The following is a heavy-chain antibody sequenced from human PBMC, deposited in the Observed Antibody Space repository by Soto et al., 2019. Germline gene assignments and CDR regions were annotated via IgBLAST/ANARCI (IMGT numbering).Heavy chain of an antibody. CDR2: VSGSGGTT. D-gene: IGHD6-19*01. V-gene: IGHV3-23*01. CDR3: ARCTVDTTVTSGWCHYLDP. CDR1: GFTFSSSA. J-gene: IGHJ5*02. Sequence: EVQLLDSGGGLVQPGGSLRLSCAASGFTFSSSAMSWVRQAPGKGLEWVSAVSGSGGTTYYAASVRGRFTISRDNSKNTLYLQMNSLRAEDTAIYFCARCTVDTTVTSGWCHYLDPWGQGTLVTGSS.